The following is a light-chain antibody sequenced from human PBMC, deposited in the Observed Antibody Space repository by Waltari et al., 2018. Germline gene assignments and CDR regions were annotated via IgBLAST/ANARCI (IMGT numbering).Light chain of an antibody. CDR2: TLT. J-gene: IGKJ2*01. V-gene: IGKV2-40*01. Sequence: EIVMTQTPLSLSVTPGEPASITCRSGQSLLDSAHGNTYLDWYLQKPGRAPQLLIYTLTPRASGVPDRCSGSGSGTDFTLKITRVEAEDVGVYYCMQRIEFPYTFGQGTKLEIK. CDR3: MQRIEFPYT. CDR1: QSLLDSAHGNTY.